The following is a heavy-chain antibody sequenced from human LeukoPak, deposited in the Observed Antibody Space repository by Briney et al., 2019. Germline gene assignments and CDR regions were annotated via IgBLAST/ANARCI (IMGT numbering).Heavy chain of an antibody. Sequence: PSETLSLTCTVSGGSISSYYWSWIRQPPGKGLEWIGYIYYSGSTNYNPSLKSRVTISVDTSKNQFSLKLSSVTAADTAVYYCARGGAAVAGRWPDYWGQGTLVTVSS. J-gene: IGHJ4*02. CDR1: GGSISSYY. CDR2: IYYSGST. V-gene: IGHV4-59*01. CDR3: ARGGAAVAGRWPDY. D-gene: IGHD6-19*01.